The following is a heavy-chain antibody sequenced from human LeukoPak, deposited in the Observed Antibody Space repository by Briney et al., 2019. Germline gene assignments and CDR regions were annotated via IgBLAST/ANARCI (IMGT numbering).Heavy chain of an antibody. D-gene: IGHD3-22*01. CDR2: ICYSGST. CDR3: ARGYYYEGLDY. J-gene: IGHJ4*02. Sequence: SETLSLTCTVSGGSISSYYWSWIRQPPGKGLEWIGYICYSGSTNYNPSLKSRVTISVDTSKNQFSLRLSSVTAADTAVYYCARGYYYEGLDYWGQGTLVTVSS. V-gene: IGHV4-59*01. CDR1: GGSISSYY.